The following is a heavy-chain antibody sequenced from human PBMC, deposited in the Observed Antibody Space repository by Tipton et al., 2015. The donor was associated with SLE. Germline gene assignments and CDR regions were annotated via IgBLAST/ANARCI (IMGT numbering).Heavy chain of an antibody. CDR2: INHSGST. CDR3: ARGRDSSGLPRG. CDR1: GGSISSGSYY. V-gene: IGHV4-61*09. D-gene: IGHD6-19*01. J-gene: IGHJ4*02. Sequence: TLSLTCTVSGGSISSGSYYWSWIRQPAGKGLERIGEINHSGSTNYNQSLKSRVTISVDTSKNQFSLKLSSVTAADTAVYYCARGRDSSGLPRGWGQGTLVTVSS.